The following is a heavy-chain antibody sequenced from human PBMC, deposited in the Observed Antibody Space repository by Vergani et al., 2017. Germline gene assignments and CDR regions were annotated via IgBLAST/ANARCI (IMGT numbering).Heavy chain of an antibody. J-gene: IGHJ4*02. CDR2: IYHSGST. Sequence: QVQLQQWGAGLLKPSETLSLTCAVYGYSISSGYYWGWIRQPPGKGLEWIGSIYHSGSTYYNPSLKSRVTISVDTSKNQFSLKLSSVTAADTAVYYCARGTGGALYYWGQGTLVTVSS. CDR1: GYSISSGYY. V-gene: IGHV4-38-2*01. CDR3: ARGTGGALYY. D-gene: IGHD1-26*01.